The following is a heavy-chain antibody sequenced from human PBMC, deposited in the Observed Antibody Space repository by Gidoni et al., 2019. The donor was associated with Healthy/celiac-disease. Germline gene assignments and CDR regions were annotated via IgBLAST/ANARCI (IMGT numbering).Heavy chain of an antibody. J-gene: IGHJ5*02. CDR3: AKAAHRLTTVTSWFDP. CDR1: GFTFSSYA. V-gene: IGHV3-23*01. D-gene: IGHD4-17*01. Sequence: EVQLLESGGGLVQPGGSLRLSCAASGFTFSSYAMSWVRQAPGKGLEWVSAISGSGGSTYYADSVKGRFTISRDNSKNTLYLQMNSLRAEDTAVYYCAKAAHRLTTVTSWFDPWGQGTLVTVSS. CDR2: ISGSGGST.